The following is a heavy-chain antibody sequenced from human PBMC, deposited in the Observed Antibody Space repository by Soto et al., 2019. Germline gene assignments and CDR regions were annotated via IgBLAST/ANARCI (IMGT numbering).Heavy chain of an antibody. Sequence: GGSLRLSCAVSGFTFSSYWMSWVRQAPGKGLEWVANIKQDGSEKYYVESLKGRFTNSRDNAKNSLYLQMNSLRAEDTAVYYCARGSSMSGFDYWGQGTLVTVSS. J-gene: IGHJ4*02. V-gene: IGHV3-7*05. D-gene: IGHD3-10*02. CDR1: GFTFSSYW. CDR3: ARGSSMSGFDY. CDR2: IKQDGSEK.